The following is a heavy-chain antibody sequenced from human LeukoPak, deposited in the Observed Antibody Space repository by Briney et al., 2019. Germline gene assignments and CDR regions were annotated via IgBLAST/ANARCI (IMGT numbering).Heavy chain of an antibody. Sequence: NPGGSLRLSCAASGFTFSDYYMSWIRQAPGKGLEWVSYISSSGSTIYYADSVKGRFTISRDNAKNSLYLQMNSLRAEDPAVDDCARDAPPPDPYYFDSWGQGTLVTVSS. CDR1: GFTFSDYY. D-gene: IGHD1-14*01. CDR2: ISSSGSTI. V-gene: IGHV3-11*01. J-gene: IGHJ4*02. CDR3: ARDAPPPDPYYFDS.